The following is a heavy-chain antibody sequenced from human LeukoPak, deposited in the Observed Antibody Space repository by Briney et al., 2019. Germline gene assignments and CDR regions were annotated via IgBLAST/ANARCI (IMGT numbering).Heavy chain of an antibody. CDR2: IHPSGML. CDR3: SRGLDSRKLGY. V-gene: IGHV4-31*03. Sequence: SETLSLTCTVSGASFNSDDQYWNWIRQSPGKGLEWNGSIHPSGMLYNNPSLESRVTMSRDTSKNQFSQDLNSVTAADTAVYFCSRGLDSRKLGYWGQGILVTVSS. J-gene: IGHJ4*02. D-gene: IGHD3-22*01. CDR1: GASFNSDDQY.